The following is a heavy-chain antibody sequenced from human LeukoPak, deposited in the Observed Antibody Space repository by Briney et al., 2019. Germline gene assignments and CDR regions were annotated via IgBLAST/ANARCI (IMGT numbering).Heavy chain of an antibody. V-gene: IGHV5-51*01. CDR1: GYSFSNYW. D-gene: IGHD6-19*01. Sequence: GESLKISCKGSGYSFSNYWIGWVRQMPGKGLEWMGIIYPGDSDTRYSPSFQGQVTISADKSISTAYLQWSSLKASDTAMYYCARHGELQAVAAPFDYWGQGTLVTVSS. J-gene: IGHJ4*02. CDR3: ARHGELQAVAAPFDY. CDR2: IYPGDSDT.